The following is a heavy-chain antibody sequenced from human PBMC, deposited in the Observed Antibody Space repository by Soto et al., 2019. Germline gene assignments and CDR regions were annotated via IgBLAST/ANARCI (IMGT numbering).Heavy chain of an antibody. D-gene: IGHD3-9*01. CDR3: ARGRRYHILTGWRMHYYGMDV. Sequence: SETLSLTCAVYGGSFSGYYWSWIRQPPGKGLEWIGEINHSGSTNYNPSLKSRVTISVDTSKNQFSLKLSSVTAADTAVYYCARGRRYHILTGWRMHYYGMDVWGQGTTVTVSS. V-gene: IGHV4-34*01. CDR2: INHSGST. CDR1: GGSFSGYY. J-gene: IGHJ6*02.